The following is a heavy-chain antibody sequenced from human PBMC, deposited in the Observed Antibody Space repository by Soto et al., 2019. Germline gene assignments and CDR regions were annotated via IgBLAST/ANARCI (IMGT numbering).Heavy chain of an antibody. CDR3: ARGTTVISWFDP. J-gene: IGHJ5*02. D-gene: IGHD4-17*01. CDR2: IYYSGST. Sequence: QVQLQESGPGLVKPSQTLSLTCTVSGGSISSGGYYWTWIRQDLGKGLEWIGHIYYSGSTNYNPSLESRVTISVDTSKNQFSLNLSSVTAADTAVYYCARGTTVISWFDPWGQGTLVTVSS. V-gene: IGHV4-31*03. CDR1: GGSISSGGYY.